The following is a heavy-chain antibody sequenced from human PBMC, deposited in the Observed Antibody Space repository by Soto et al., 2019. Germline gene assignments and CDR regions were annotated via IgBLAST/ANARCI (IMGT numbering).Heavy chain of an antibody. V-gene: IGHV3-48*01. Sequence: GGSLRLSCAASGFSFNTYAMSWVRQAPGKGLEWLSYISSSSSIYYADSVKGRFTISRDNAKNSLYLQMSSLRVEDTAVYYCARDPSGLRDFDDWGQGTLVTVSS. CDR2: ISSSSSI. CDR1: GFSFNTYA. D-gene: IGHD7-27*01. CDR3: ARDPSGLRDFDD. J-gene: IGHJ4*02.